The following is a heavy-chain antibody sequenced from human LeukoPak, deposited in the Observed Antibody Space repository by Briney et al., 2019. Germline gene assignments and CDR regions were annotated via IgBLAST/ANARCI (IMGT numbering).Heavy chain of an antibody. D-gene: IGHD3-10*01. CDR2: ISYDGSNK. CDR3: ARAYYHASGGAFGMDV. V-gene: IGHV3-30*03. J-gene: IGHJ6*02. Sequence: PGGSLRLSCAASGFTFSSYGMHWVRQAPGKGLEWVAVISYDGSNKYYADSVKGRFTISRDNSKKTLYLQMNNLRAEDTALYHCARAYYHASGGAFGMDVWGQGTTVTVSS. CDR1: GFTFSSYG.